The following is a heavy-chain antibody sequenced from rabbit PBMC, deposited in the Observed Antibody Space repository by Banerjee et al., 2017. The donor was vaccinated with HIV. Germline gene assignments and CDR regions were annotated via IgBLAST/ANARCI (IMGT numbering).Heavy chain of an antibody. CDR3: AKTSAYDGYLYTTGGMDL. CDR1: GFSFSSSYY. V-gene: IGHV1S45*01. D-gene: IGHD6-1*01. Sequence: QEQLEESGGDLVKPGASLTLTCTASGFSFSSSYYMCWVRQAPGKGLEWIACIYAGSSDSTYYASWAKGRFTISKTSSTTVTLQMTSLTAADTATYFCAKTSAYDGYLYTTGGMDLWGPGTLVTVS. CDR2: IYAGSSDST. J-gene: IGHJ6*01.